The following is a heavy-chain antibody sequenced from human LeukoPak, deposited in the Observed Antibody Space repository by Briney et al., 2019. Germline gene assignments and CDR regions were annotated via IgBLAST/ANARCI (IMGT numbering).Heavy chain of an antibody. CDR3: AIVPSGDDNT. CDR1: GYSISSGYY. CDR2: IYHSGST. D-gene: IGHD5-12*01. V-gene: IGHV4-38-2*02. Sequence: SETLSLTCTVSGYSISSGYYWGWIRQPPGKGLEWIGIIYHSGSTYYSPSLKSRVTISVDKSKNQFSLKLSSVTAADTAVYYCAIVPSGDDNTGGQGTLVTVSS. J-gene: IGHJ4*02.